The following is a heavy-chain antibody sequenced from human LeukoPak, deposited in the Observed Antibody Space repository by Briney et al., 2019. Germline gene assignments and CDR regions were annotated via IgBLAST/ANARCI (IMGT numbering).Heavy chain of an antibody. D-gene: IGHD6-13*01. Sequence: GRSLRLSCVVSGFTFSSYDMHWVRQTTGKGLEWVSGIGTTGDTHYPDSVKGRFTVSRENAKNSLYLQMNSLRAGDTAVYYCARGKRYSSSWFYNRFDPWGQGTLVTVSS. CDR3: ARGKRYSSSWFYNRFDP. CDR2: IGTTGDT. J-gene: IGHJ5*02. CDR1: GFTFSSYD. V-gene: IGHV3-13*01.